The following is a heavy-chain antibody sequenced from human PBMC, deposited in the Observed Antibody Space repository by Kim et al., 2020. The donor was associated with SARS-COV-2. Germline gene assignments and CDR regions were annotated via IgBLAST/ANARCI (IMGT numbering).Heavy chain of an antibody. CDR2: INPSDDGT. CDR3: ARVHAPYYDILTGPVFAY. CDR1: AYSFSTYY. D-gene: IGHD3-9*01. V-gene: IGHV1-46*01. Sequence: ASVKVSCKASAYSFSTYYIHWVRQAPGQGLEWMGIINPSDDGTKYAQKFQGRVTMTRDTSTSTVYMELSSLRSEDTAVYYCARVHAPYYDILTGPVFAYWGQGTLVTVSS. J-gene: IGHJ4*02.